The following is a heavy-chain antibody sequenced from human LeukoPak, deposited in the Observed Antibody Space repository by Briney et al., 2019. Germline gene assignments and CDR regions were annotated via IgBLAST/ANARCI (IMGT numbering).Heavy chain of an antibody. CDR1: GFTFSSYG. D-gene: IGHD2-8*02. Sequence: GGSLRLSCAASGFTFSSYGMRWVRQAPGKGLEWVAFIRYDGSNKYYADSVKGRFTISRDNSKNTLYLQMNSLRAEDTAVYYCAKQRRGTASYYFDYWGQGTLVTVSS. V-gene: IGHV3-30*02. CDR3: AKQRRGTASYYFDY. J-gene: IGHJ4*02. CDR2: IRYDGSNK.